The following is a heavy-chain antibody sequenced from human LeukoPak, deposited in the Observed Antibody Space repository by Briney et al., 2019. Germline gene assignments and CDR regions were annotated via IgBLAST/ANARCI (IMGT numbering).Heavy chain of an antibody. CDR1: GFTLSRHS. D-gene: IGHD1-26*01. Sequence: GGSLRLSCVTSGFTLSRHSVNWVRQAPGKGLEWVSAISGSGGSTYYADSVKGRFTISRDNSKNTLYLQMNSLRAEDMAVYYCAKGSDRWELFSEIDYWGQGTLVTVSS. CDR2: ISGSGGST. J-gene: IGHJ4*02. V-gene: IGHV3-23*01. CDR3: AKGSDRWELFSEIDY.